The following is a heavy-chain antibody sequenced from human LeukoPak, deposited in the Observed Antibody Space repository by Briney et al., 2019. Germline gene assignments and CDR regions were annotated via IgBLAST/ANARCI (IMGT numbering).Heavy chain of an antibody. CDR2: IYYSGST. D-gene: IGHD4-17*01. J-gene: IGHJ3*02. CDR1: GGSISSYY. Sequence: SETLSLTCTVSGGSISSYYWSWIRQPPGKGLEWIGYIYYSGSTNYNPSLKSRVTISVDTSKNQFSLKLSSVTAADTAVYYCAREDGDYLGISPFDIWGQGTMVTVSS. V-gene: IGHV4-59*01. CDR3: AREDGDYLGISPFDI.